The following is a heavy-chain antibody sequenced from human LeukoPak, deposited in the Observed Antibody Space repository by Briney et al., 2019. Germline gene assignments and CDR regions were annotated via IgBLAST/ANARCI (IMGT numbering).Heavy chain of an antibody. Sequence: GGSLRLSCAASGFTFSSYEMNWVRQAPGKGLEWVSYISSSGSTIYYADSVKGRFTISRDNAKNSLHLQMNSLRAEDTAVYYCAREGYDILTGYQYYFDYWGQGTLVTVSS. D-gene: IGHD3-9*01. CDR3: AREGYDILTGYQYYFDY. J-gene: IGHJ4*02. V-gene: IGHV3-48*03. CDR2: ISSSGSTI. CDR1: GFTFSSYE.